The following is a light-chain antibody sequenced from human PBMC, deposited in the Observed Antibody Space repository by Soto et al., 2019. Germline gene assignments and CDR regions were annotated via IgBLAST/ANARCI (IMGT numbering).Light chain of an antibody. CDR1: QSVSSSY. V-gene: IGKV3D-20*02. CDR2: GAS. CDR3: QQRSN. Sequence: EIVLTQSPGTLSLSPGERATLSCRASQSVSSSYLAWYQQKPGQAPRPLIYGASSRAIGIPDRFSGSGSGTDFTLTISRLEPEDFAVYYCQQRSNFGQGTRLEIK. J-gene: IGKJ5*01.